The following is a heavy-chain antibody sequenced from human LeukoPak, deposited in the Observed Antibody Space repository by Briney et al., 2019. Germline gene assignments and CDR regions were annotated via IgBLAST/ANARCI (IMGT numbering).Heavy chain of an antibody. D-gene: IGHD2-2*01. CDR2: ISAYNGNT. CDR1: GYTFTSYG. CDR3: ARERYCSSTSCYKHYFDY. Sequence: ASVKVSCKASGYTFTSYGISWVRQAPGQGLEWMGWISAYNGNTNYAQKLQGRVTMTTDTSTSTAYMELRSLRSDDTAVYCCARERYCSSTSCYKHYFDYWGQGTLVTVSS. V-gene: IGHV1-18*01. J-gene: IGHJ4*02.